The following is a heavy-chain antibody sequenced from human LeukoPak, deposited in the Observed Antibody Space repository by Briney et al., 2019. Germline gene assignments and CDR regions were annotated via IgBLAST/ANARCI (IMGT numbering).Heavy chain of an antibody. D-gene: IGHD6-19*01. J-gene: IGHJ3*02. V-gene: IGHV1-18*01. CDR3: ARQARVAVAGTPSDAFDI. CDR2: ISGYNGNT. CDR1: GYTFTSYG. Sequence: GSVKVSCKASGYTFTSYGISWVRQDPGQGLEWMGWISGYNGNTKFAQKFQGRVTMTTVTSTSTAYMELRSLRAEDTAVYFCARQARVAVAGTPSDAFDIWGQGTMVTVSS.